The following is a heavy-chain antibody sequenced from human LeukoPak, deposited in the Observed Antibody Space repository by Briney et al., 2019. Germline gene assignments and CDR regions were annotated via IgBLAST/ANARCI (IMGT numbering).Heavy chain of an antibody. V-gene: IGHV1-2*02. Sequence: ASVKVSCKASGYTFTDYYIHWVRQAPGQGLEWVGWINPNSGYANAAQKFQGRVTVTSDTSISTVFMELTSLRSDDAAVFYCARSRGLSHRDYYFYYMDVWGIGTPVTISS. D-gene: IGHD3-10*01. CDR1: GYTFTDYY. CDR3: ARSRGLSHRDYYFYYMDV. J-gene: IGHJ6*03. CDR2: INPNSGYA.